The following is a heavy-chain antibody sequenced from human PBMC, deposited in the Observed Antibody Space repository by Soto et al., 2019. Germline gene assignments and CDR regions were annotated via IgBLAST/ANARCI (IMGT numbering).Heavy chain of an antibody. CDR2: MNPGSGKT. Sequence: QVQLVRSGAEVKEPGASARVSCKASGYTFINFDISWVRQAAGQGLEWLGWMNPGSGKTGYASKFQGRVAMTRAASTGTSHLELSSMTSDDTAVYYCARMASAGTLNWFDPWGQGTLVTVSS. D-gene: IGHD6-13*01. CDR1: GYTFINFD. CDR3: ARMASAGTLNWFDP. V-gene: IGHV1-8*02. J-gene: IGHJ5*02.